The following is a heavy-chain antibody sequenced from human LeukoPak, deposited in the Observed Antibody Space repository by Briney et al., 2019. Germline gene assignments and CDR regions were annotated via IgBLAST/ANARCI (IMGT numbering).Heavy chain of an antibody. V-gene: IGHV3-30*18. CDR2: ISYDGSNK. J-gene: IGHJ6*02. CDR3: AKDLLPTKQRYGMDV. D-gene: IGHD1/OR15-1a*01. Sequence: GGTLRLSCAASGFTFSSYGMHWVRQAPGKGLEWVAVISYDGSNKYYADSAKGRFTISRDNSKNTLYLQMNSLRAEDTAVYYCAKDLLPTKQRYGMDVWGQGTTVTVSS. CDR1: GFTFSSYG.